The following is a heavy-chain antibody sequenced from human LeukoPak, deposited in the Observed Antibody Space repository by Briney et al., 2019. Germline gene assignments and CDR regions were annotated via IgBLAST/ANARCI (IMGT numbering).Heavy chain of an antibody. CDR2: ISGSGGIT. D-gene: IGHD1-26*01. CDR1: RFTFSSYA. CDR3: AKVTIVGATYYPFDY. Sequence: GGSLRLSCAASRFTFSSYAMSWVRQAPGKGLELVSAISGSGGITYYADSVKGRFTISRDNSKNTLYLQMNSLRAEDTAVYYCAKVTIVGATYYPFDYWGQGTLVTVSS. J-gene: IGHJ4*02. V-gene: IGHV3-23*01.